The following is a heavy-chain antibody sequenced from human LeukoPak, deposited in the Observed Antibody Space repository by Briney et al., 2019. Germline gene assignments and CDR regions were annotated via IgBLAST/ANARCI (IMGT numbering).Heavy chain of an antibody. CDR3: ARLLATLSGGFDY. CDR2: INHSGST. V-gene: IGHV4-34*01. CDR1: GGSFSGYY. J-gene: IGHJ4*02. D-gene: IGHD5-24*01. Sequence: SETLSLTCAVYGGSFSGYYWSWIRQPPGKGLEWIGEINHSGSTYYNPSLKSRVTISVDASKNQFSLKLSSVTAADTAVYYCARLLATLSGGFDYWGQGTLVTVSS.